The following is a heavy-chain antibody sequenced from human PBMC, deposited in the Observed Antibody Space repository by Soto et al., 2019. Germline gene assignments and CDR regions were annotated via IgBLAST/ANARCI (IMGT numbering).Heavy chain of an antibody. CDR2: IYHSGST. CDR1: GGSISSSNW. J-gene: IGHJ4*02. V-gene: IGHV4-4*02. Sequence: PSETLSLTCAVSGGSISSSNWWICVRQPPGKGLEWIGEIYHSGSTNYNPSLKSRVTISVDKSKNQFSLKLSSVTAADTAVYYCARDPSGSYPFDYWGQGTLVTVSS. D-gene: IGHD1-26*01. CDR3: ARDPSGSYPFDY.